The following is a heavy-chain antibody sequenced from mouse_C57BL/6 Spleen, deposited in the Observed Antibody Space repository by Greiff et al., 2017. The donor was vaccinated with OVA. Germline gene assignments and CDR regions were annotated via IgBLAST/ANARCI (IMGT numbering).Heavy chain of an antibody. CDR2: IDPETGGT. CDR1: GYTFTDYE. CDR3: IRWVLSPFAY. J-gene: IGHJ3*01. D-gene: IGHD2-3*01. Sequence: QVQLQQSGAELVRPGASVTLSCKASGYTFTDYEMHWVKQTPVHGLEWIGAIDPETGGTAYNQKFKGKAILTADKSSSTAYMELRSLTSEDSAVYYCIRWVLSPFAYWGQGTLVTVSA. V-gene: IGHV1-15*01.